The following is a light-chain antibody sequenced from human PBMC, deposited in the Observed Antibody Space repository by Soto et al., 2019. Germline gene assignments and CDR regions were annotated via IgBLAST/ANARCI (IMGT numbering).Light chain of an antibody. CDR1: QSGSGY. V-gene: IGKV3-11*01. J-gene: IGKJ4*01. CDR2: DAS. Sequence: EIVLTQSPDTLSLSPGERATLSCRASQSGSGYLGWYQQKPGQAPRLLIYDASNRAYGVPARFRGSGSGTNFTLTIASLEPEDFAVYYCQQRSNWPYLTFGGGTRV. CDR3: QQRSNWPYLT.